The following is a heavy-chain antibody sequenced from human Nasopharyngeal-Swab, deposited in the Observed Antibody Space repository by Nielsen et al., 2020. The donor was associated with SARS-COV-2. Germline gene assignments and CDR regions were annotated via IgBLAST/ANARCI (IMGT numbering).Heavy chain of an antibody. Sequence: SETLSLTCAVYGGSFSGYYWSWIRQPPGKGLEWIGEINHSGSTNYNPSPKSRVTISVDTSKNQFSLKLSSVTAADTAVYYCARAWVLWFRELSSLGAHYGMDVWGQGTMVTVSS. CDR3: ARAWVLWFRELSSLGAHYGMDV. J-gene: IGHJ6*02. CDR1: GGSFSGYY. V-gene: IGHV4-34*01. D-gene: IGHD3-10*01. CDR2: INHSGST.